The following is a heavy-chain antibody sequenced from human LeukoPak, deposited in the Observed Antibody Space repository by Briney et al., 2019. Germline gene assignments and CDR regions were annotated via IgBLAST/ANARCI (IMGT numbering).Heavy chain of an antibody. CDR1: GYTFTSYD. J-gene: IGHJ6*02. D-gene: IGHD2-2*01. V-gene: IGHV1-8*01. Sequence: ASVKVSCKASGYTFTSYDINWVRQATGQGLEWMGWMNPNSGNTGYAQKFQGRVTMTRNTSISTAYMELSSLRSEDTAVYYCARGIIVVVPAAMLNYYYGMDVWGQGTTVTVSS. CDR3: ARGIIVVVPAAMLNYYYGMDV. CDR2: MNPNSGNT.